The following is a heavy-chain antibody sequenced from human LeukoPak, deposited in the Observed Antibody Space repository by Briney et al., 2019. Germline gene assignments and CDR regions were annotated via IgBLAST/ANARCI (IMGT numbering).Heavy chain of an antibody. CDR1: GFILSNYW. Sequence: PGGSLRLSCAASGFILSNYWMTRVRQAPGKGLEWVANINQDGSAKHYVDSVKGRFTISRDIAKNSLYLQMNSLGAEDTAMYYCATGIFGVDYRGQGTLVTVSS. CDR2: INQDGSAK. CDR3: ATGIFGVDY. V-gene: IGHV3-7*01. J-gene: IGHJ4*02. D-gene: IGHD3-3*01.